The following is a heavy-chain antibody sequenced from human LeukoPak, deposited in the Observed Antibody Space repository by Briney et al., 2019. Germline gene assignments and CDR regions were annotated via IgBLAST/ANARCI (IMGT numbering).Heavy chain of an antibody. CDR3: AREWWDYYDRSGPSYYYYYYMDV. CDR1: GFTFSSYN. D-gene: IGHD3-22*01. Sequence: PGGALRLSCAASGFTFSSYNMNWVRHAPGKGLECVSHISDSSTTIYYADSVKGRFTISRDNAKNSLYLQMNSLRAEDTAVYCCAREWWDYYDRSGPSYYYYYYMDVWGKGTTVTVSS. J-gene: IGHJ6*03. CDR2: ISDSSTTI. V-gene: IGHV3-48*01.